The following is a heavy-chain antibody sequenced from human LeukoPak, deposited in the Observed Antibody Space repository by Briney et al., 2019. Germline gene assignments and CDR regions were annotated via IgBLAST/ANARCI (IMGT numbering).Heavy chain of an antibody. Sequence: GGSLRLSCAASGFTFSSYCMGWVRQAPGKGLEWVANIQQGGSHKYYVDSVQGRFTISRDNAKNSLYLQMNSLRAEDTAVYYCARDSEHGLEREAPAGPDYWGQGTLVTVSS. CDR1: GFTFSSYC. J-gene: IGHJ4*02. CDR2: IQQGGSHK. D-gene: IGHD2-2*01. CDR3: ARDSEHGLEREAPAGPDY. V-gene: IGHV3-7*01.